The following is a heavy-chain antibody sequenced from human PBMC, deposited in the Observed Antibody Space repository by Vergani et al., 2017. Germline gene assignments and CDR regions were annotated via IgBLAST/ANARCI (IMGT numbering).Heavy chain of an antibody. V-gene: IGHV4-4*07. J-gene: IGHJ6*02. CDR3: AGGNPTPYYDFWSGLSGDV. Sequence: QVQLPESGPGLVKPSETLSLTCTVSGGSISSYYWSWIRQPAGKGLEWIGRIYTSGSTNYNPSLKSRVTMSVDTSKNQFSLKLSSVTAADTAVYYCAGGNPTPYYDFWSGLSGDVWGQGTTVTVSS. CDR2: IYTSGST. CDR1: GGSISSYY. D-gene: IGHD3-3*01.